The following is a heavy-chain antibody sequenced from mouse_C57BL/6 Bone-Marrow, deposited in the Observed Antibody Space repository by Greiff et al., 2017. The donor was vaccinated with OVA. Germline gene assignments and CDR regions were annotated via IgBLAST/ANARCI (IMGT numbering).Heavy chain of an antibody. V-gene: IGHV1-81*01. Sequence: QVQLQQSGAELARPGASVKLSCKASGYTFTSYGISWVKQRTGQGLEWIGEIYPRSGNTYYNEKFKGKATLTADKSSSTAYMELRSLTSEDSAVYFCAQTGGLRRRDWYFDVWGTGTTVTVSS. CDR1: GYTFTSYG. J-gene: IGHJ1*03. CDR3: AQTGGLRRRDWYFDV. CDR2: IYPRSGNT. D-gene: IGHD2-4*01.